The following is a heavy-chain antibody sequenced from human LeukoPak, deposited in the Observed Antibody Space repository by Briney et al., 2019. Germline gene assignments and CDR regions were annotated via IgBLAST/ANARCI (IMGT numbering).Heavy chain of an antibody. CDR3: ARGLRDIVVVPAHYYFDY. Sequence: ASVKVSCKASGYTFTSYDINWVRQATGQGLEWMGWMNPNSGSTGYAQKFQGRVTITRNTSISTAYMELSSLRSEDTAVYYCARGLRDIVVVPAHYYFDYWGQGTLVTVSS. J-gene: IGHJ4*02. V-gene: IGHV1-8*03. D-gene: IGHD2-2*01. CDR1: GYTFTSYD. CDR2: MNPNSGST.